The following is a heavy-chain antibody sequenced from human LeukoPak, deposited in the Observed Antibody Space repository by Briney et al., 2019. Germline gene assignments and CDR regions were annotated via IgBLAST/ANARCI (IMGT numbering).Heavy chain of an antibody. D-gene: IGHD3-22*01. J-gene: IGHJ5*02. Sequence: GASLRLSCAASGFTFSSYAMSWVRQAPGKGLEWVSAISGSGGSTYYADSVKGRFTISRDNSKNTLYLQMNSLRAEDTAVYYCARDRGYYDSSGYYSPWNWFDPWGQGTLVTVSS. CDR3: ARDRGYYDSSGYYSPWNWFDP. V-gene: IGHV3-23*01. CDR1: GFTFSSYA. CDR2: ISGSGGST.